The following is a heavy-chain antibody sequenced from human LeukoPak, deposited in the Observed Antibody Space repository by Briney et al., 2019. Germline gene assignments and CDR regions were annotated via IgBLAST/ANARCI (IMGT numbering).Heavy chain of an antibody. D-gene: IGHD3-22*01. CDR1: GFTVSSNY. V-gene: IGHV3-53*01. CDR3: ARGYYDSSGYLYFHY. CDR2: IYSGSST. Sequence: GGSLRLSCAASGFTVSSNYMSWVRQAPGKGLEGGSVIYSGSSTYDADAVKARFTISRDNSKNTLYLQMNSLRAEDTAVYYCARGYYDSSGYLYFHYWGQGALVTVSS. J-gene: IGHJ4*02.